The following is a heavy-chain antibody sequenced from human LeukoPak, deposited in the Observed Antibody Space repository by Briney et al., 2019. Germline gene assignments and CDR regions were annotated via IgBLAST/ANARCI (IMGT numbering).Heavy chain of an antibody. J-gene: IGHJ6*03. CDR1: GGTFSSYA. CDR2: IIPIFGTA. CDR3: ARDGGIAARPHYYYYMDV. D-gene: IGHD6-6*01. Sequence: SVKVSCKASGGTFSSYAISWVRQAPEQGLEWMGGIIPIFGTANYAQKFQGRVTITTDESTSTAYMELSSLRSEDTAVYYCARDGGIAARPHYYYYMDVWGKGTTVTVSS. V-gene: IGHV1-69*05.